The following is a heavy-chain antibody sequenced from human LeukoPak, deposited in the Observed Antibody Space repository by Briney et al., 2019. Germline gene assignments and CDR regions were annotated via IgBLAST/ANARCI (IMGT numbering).Heavy chain of an antibody. Sequence: SETLSLTCTVSGGSSSTYYWNWIRQPPGKGLEWIGCIYYSGSTNYNPSLKSRVTISVDTSKNQFSLKLSSVTAADTAVYYCARVKGGYSNWFDPWGQGTLVTVSS. CDR3: ARVKGGYSNWFDP. D-gene: IGHD5-18*01. CDR2: IYYSGST. CDR1: GGSSSTYY. J-gene: IGHJ5*02. V-gene: IGHV4-59*08.